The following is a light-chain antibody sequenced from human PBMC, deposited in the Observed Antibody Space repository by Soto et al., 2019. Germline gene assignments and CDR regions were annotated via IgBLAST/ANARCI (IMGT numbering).Light chain of an antibody. CDR3: QQYYRYPLT. Sequence: DIQMTQSPSSLSASVGDRVTITCRASQSIYSSLNWYHQKPGKAPKLLIYAASNLQSGVPSRFSGSGSGTDFTLSISSLQPEDFATYYCQQYYRYPLTFGGGTTVEI. V-gene: IGKV1-39*01. CDR2: AAS. CDR1: QSIYSS. J-gene: IGKJ4*01.